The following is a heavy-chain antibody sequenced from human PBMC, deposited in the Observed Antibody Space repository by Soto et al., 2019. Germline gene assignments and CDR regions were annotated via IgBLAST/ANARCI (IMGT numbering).Heavy chain of an antibody. V-gene: IGHV1-18*01. J-gene: IGHJ4*02. Sequence: GASVKVSCKASGYTFTSYGMSCVRQAPGQGLEWMGWISAYNGNTNYAQKLQGRVTMTTDTSTSTAYMELRSLRSDDTAVYYCARDRSAGITMVRGVIDYWGQGTLVTVSS. D-gene: IGHD3-10*01. CDR2: ISAYNGNT. CDR3: ARDRSAGITMVRGVIDY. CDR1: GYTFTSYG.